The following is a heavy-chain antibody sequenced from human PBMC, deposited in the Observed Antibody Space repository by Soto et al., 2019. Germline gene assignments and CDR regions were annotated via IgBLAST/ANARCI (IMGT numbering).Heavy chain of an antibody. J-gene: IGHJ5*02. D-gene: IGHD6-13*01. CDR2: ISAYNGNT. V-gene: IGHV1-18*04. CDR3: ARATGGSSSRWFDP. CDR1: CYTFTSYG. Sequence: ASVKVSCKASCYTFTSYGMSLVRQAPGQGLEWMGWISAYNGNTNYAQKLQGRVTMTTETSTSTAYMELRSLRSDDTAVYYCARATGGSSSRWFDPWGQGTLVTVSS.